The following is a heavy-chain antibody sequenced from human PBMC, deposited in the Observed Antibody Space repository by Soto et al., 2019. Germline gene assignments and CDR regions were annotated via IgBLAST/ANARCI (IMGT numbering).Heavy chain of an antibody. CDR1: GGSLSGYY. V-gene: IGHV4-34*01. CDR2: INHSGST. Sequence: QVQLQQWGAGLLKPSETLSLTCAVSGGSLSGYYGNWIRQSPGKGLEWIGDINHSGSTNYNPSLKRRVTISIHTSKNHVSLKLSAVSAADTAVYYCARTRNLDVWGQGTTVIVSS. D-gene: IGHD1-1*01. CDR3: ARTRNLDV. J-gene: IGHJ6*02.